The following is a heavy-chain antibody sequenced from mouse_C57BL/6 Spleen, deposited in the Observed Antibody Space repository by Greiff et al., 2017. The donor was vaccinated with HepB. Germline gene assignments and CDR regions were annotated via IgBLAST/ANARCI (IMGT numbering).Heavy chain of an antibody. J-gene: IGHJ3*01. V-gene: IGHV1-42*01. D-gene: IGHD1-2*01. Sequence: EVQLQQSGPELVKPGASVKISCKASGYSFTGYYMNWVKQSPEKSLEWIGEINPSTGGTTYNQKFKAKATLTVDKSSSTAYMQLKSLTSEDSAVYYCAFTTAETWFAYWGQGTLVTVSA. CDR1: GYSFTGYY. CDR3: AFTTAETWFAY. CDR2: INPSTGGT.